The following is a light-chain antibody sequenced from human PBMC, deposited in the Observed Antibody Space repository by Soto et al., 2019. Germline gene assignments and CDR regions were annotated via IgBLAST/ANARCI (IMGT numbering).Light chain of an antibody. Sequence: QSVLTQPASVSGTPGQRVAISCSGSTSNIGGSNAVYWYQHVPGTAPKLLIHHNSLRPSGVPDRFSGSKFGTSGSLAISGLQADDEADYYCASWDDSLRAVVFGGGTKLTVL. CDR3: ASWDDSLRAVV. CDR1: TSNIGGSNA. J-gene: IGLJ2*01. V-gene: IGLV1-47*02. CDR2: HNS.